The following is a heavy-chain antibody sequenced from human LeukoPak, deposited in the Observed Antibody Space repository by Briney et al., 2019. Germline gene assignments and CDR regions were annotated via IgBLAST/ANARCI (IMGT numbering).Heavy chain of an antibody. CDR2: INHSGSN. Sequence: SETLSLTCAVYGGSFSGYYWSWIRQPPGKGLEWIGEINHSGSNNYNPSVKSRVTISVDTSKNQFSLKLSSVTAADTAVYYCARTQWLPYFDYWGQGTLVTVSS. CDR3: ARTQWLPYFDY. V-gene: IGHV4-34*01. J-gene: IGHJ4*02. D-gene: IGHD6-19*01. CDR1: GGSFSGYY.